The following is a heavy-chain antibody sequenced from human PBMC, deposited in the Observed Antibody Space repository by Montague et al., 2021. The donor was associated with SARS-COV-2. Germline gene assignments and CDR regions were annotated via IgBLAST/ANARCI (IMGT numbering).Heavy chain of an antibody. D-gene: IGHD3-10*01. CDR3: AREGLSGSYYGFLDY. CDR1: GLTFRSYA. J-gene: IGHJ4*02. V-gene: IGHV3-30-3*01. CDR2: ISYDGSNK. Sequence: SLRLSCAASGLTFRSYAMHWVRQAPGKGLERVAVISYDGSNKYYADPVKGRFTISRDNSKNTLYLQMNSLRAEDTAVYYCAREGLSGSYYGFLDYWGQGTLVTVSS.